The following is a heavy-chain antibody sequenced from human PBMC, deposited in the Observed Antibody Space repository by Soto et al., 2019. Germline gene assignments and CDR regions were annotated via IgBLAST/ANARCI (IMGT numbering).Heavy chain of an antibody. CDR1: GGSVSSGSYY. V-gene: IGHV4-61*01. Sequence: SETLSLTCTVSGGSVSSGSYYWSWIRQPPGKGLEWIGYIYYSGSTNYNPSLKSRVTISVDTSKNQFSLKLSSVTAADTAVYYCARTNDYGDYQYNWFASWGQGTLVTVSS. D-gene: IGHD4-17*01. CDR2: IYYSGST. J-gene: IGHJ5*01. CDR3: ARTNDYGDYQYNWFAS.